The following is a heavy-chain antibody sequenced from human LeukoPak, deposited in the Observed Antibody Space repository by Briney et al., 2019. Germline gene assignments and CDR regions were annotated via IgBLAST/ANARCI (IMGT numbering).Heavy chain of an antibody. CDR1: GYTFTSYG. CDR2: ISAYNGNT. D-gene: IGHD3-16*02. Sequence: ASVKVSCKASGYTFTSYGISWVRQAPGQGLEWMGWISAYNGNTIYAQKFQGRVTMTEDTSTDTAYMELSSLRSEDTAVYYCATGSRRRYDYVWGSYPHFFDYWGQGTLVTVSS. J-gene: IGHJ4*02. CDR3: ATGSRRRYDYVWGSYPHFFDY. V-gene: IGHV1-18*01.